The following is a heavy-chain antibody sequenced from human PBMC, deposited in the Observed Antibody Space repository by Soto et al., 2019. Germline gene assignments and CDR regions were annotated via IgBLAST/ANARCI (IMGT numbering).Heavy chain of an antibody. CDR3: ARDVKGDGNSTDY. Sequence: PSXTQSLTCAVSGGSVSSESYYWRWIRKPPGKGLEWIGYIHYTGSTNYNASLKSRVTISIHTSQNQFSLKLNSVTAADTARYYCARDVKGDGNSTDYWGQGTRVTVSA. D-gene: IGHD1-7*01. J-gene: IGHJ4*02. CDR1: GGSVSSESYY. CDR2: IHYTGST. V-gene: IGHV4-61*01.